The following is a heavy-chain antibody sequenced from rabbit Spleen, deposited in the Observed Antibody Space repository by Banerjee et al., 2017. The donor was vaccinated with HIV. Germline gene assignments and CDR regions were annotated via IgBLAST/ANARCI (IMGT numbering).Heavy chain of an antibody. CDR3: VRGWAGGIANYVDYFNL. CDR2: IYGGGSSNE. CDR1: GFSFSNANW. D-gene: IGHD4-2*01. V-gene: IGHV1S45*01. J-gene: IGHJ4*01. Sequence: QEQVVESGGGLVKPGASLTLTCTASGFSFSNANWMCWVRQAPGKGLEWIACIYGGGSSNEYSASWTKGRFTISKIASTTVTLQMKILTAAVAATYFCVRGWAGGIANYVDYFNLWGPGTLVTVS.